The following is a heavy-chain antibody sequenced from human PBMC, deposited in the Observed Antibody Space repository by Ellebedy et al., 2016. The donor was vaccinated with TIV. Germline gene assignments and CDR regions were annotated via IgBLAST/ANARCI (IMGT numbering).Heavy chain of an antibody. J-gene: IGHJ3*02. CDR2: IWFDGGNK. Sequence: GGSLRLSXTASGFTFSHYGMHWVRQAPGKGLEWVGVIWFDGGNKYYADSVKGRFTISRDNAKKSLYLQMNSLRAEDTAVYYCARDLVVSPDSTNWLRAFDIWGQGTMVTVSS. D-gene: IGHD6-13*01. V-gene: IGHV3-33*01. CDR1: GFTFSHYG. CDR3: ARDLVVSPDSTNWLRAFDI.